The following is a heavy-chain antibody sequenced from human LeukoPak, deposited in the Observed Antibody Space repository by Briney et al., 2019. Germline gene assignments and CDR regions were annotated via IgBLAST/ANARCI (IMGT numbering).Heavy chain of an antibody. CDR2: ISASGGST. CDR3: AKRRGRDGYNWDY. D-gene: IGHD5-24*01. V-gene: IGHV3-23*01. J-gene: IGHJ4*02. Sequence: PGGSLRLSCAASGFTFRSYAMSWVRQAPGKGLEWVSGISASGGSTYYADSVKGRFTISRDNSRNTLYLQMNSLRADDTAVYYCAKRRGRDGYNWDYWGQGTLVTVSS. CDR1: GFTFRSYA.